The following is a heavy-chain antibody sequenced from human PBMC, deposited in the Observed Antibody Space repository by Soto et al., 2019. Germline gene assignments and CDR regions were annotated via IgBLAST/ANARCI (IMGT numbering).Heavy chain of an antibody. CDR1: GGTFSSYA. CDR3: AKVKYDSSGYYRNFDY. CDR2: IIPRFGTA. V-gene: IGHV1-69*13. J-gene: IGHJ4*02. D-gene: IGHD3-22*01. Sequence: GASVKVSCKASGGTFSSYAISWVRQAPGQGLEWVGGIIPRFGTANYAQKFQGRVTITADESTSTAYMGLSSLRSEDTAMYYCAKVKYDSSGYYRNFDYWGQGTLVTVSS.